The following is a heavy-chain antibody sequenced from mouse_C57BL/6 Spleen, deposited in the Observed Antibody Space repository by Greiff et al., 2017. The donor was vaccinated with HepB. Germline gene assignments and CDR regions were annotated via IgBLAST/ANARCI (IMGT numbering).Heavy chain of an antibody. CDR1: GYTFTDYE. Sequence: VQLQQSGAELVRPGASVTLSCKASGYTFTDYEMHWVKQTPVHGLEWIGAIDPETGGTAYNQKFKGKAILTADKSSRTAYMELRSLTSDDSDVYYCTRVYYGSSPYYYAMDYWGQGTSVTVSS. CDR2: IDPETGGT. J-gene: IGHJ4*01. CDR3: TRVYYGSSPYYYAMDY. D-gene: IGHD1-1*01. V-gene: IGHV1-15*01.